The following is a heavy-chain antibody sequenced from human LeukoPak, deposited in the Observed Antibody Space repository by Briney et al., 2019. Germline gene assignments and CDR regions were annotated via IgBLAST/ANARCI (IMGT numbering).Heavy chain of an antibody. V-gene: IGHV3-30-3*01. CDR2: ISYDGSNK. CDR3: AKDFSPRGYSSSSDAFDI. D-gene: IGHD6-13*01. J-gene: IGHJ3*02. CDR1: GFTFSSYA. Sequence: GGSLRLSCAASGFTFSSYAMHWVRQAPGKGLEWVAVISYDGSNKYYADSVKGRFTISRDNSKNTLYLQMNSLRAEDTAVYYCAKDFSPRGYSSSSDAFDIWGQGTMVTVSS.